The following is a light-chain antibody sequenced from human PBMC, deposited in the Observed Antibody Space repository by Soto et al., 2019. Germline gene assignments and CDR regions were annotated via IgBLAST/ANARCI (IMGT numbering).Light chain of an antibody. V-gene: IGKV1-39*01. CDR3: QQSYSTPGT. CDR1: QSISSY. CDR2: AAA. J-gene: IGKJ1*01. Sequence: DIQMTQSPSALSASVGDRVTIACRFSQSISSYLNWYQQKPGRAPKLLIDAAASLQSGVPSRFSGSGSGTDFTLTISSLPPEDFATYNCQQSYSTPGTFGQGTKVEIK.